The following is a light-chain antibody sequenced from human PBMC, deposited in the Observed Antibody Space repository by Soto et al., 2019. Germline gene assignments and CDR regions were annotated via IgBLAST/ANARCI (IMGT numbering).Light chain of an antibody. Sequence: MTQSPATLSASVGDRVTITCRASQNINSWLAWYQQKPGKAPNLLIYDASTLESGVPSRFSGSGSGTEFTLTTSSLQPEDFATYYCQQFHSFSRTFGQGTKVDIK. V-gene: IGKV1-5*01. CDR3: QQFHSFSRT. J-gene: IGKJ1*01. CDR2: DAS. CDR1: QNINSW.